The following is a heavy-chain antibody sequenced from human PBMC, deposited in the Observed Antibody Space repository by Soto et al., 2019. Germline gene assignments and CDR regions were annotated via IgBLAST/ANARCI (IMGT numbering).Heavy chain of an antibody. D-gene: IGHD4-17*01. CDR1: GFTFSSYS. V-gene: IGHV3-21*01. CDR3: ANLLTTRMAFDI. CDR2: ISSSSSYI. J-gene: IGHJ3*02. Sequence: PGGSLRLSCAASGFTFSSYSMNWVRQAPGKGLEWVSSISSSSSYIYYADSVKGRFTISRDNAKNSLYLQMNSLRAEDTAVYYCANLLTTRMAFDIWGQGTMVTVSS.